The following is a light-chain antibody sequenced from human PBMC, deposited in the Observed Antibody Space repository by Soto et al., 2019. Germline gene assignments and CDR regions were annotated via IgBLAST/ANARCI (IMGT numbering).Light chain of an antibody. Sequence: IVLTQSPATLPLSPGERATLSCRASETVGTYLAWYQQKPGQAPRLLIYGASNRATGVPPRFSGSGSGTDFTLSISDAEPDDFAVYYCQQSYKRPTFGQGTRLDI. CDR1: ETVGTY. J-gene: IGKJ5*01. V-gene: IGKV3-11*01. CDR3: QQSYKRPT. CDR2: GAS.